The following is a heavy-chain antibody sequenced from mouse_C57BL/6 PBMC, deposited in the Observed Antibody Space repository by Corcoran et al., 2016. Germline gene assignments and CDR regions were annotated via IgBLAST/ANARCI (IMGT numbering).Heavy chain of an antibody. CDR2: INPNNGGT. Sequence: EVQLQQSGPELVKPGASVKISCKASGYTFTDYYMNWVKQSHGKSLEWIGDINPNNGGTSYNQKFKGKATLTVDKSSSTAYMELRSLTSADSAVYDCARGAVDVWGTGTTVTVSS. CDR1: GYTFTDYY. J-gene: IGHJ1*03. V-gene: IGHV1-26*01. CDR3: ARGAVDV.